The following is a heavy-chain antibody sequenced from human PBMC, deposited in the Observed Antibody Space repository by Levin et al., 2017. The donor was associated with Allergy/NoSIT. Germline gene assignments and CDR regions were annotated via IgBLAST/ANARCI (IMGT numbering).Heavy chain of an antibody. V-gene: IGHV3-48*03. J-gene: IGHJ4*02. CDR2: ISSSGSTI. CDR1: GFTFSSYE. D-gene: IGHD4-23*01. Sequence: PGGSLRLSCAASGFTFSSYEMNWVRQAPGKGLEWVSYISSSGSTIYYADSVKGRFTISRDNAKNSLYLQMNSLRAEDTAVYYCARGWVVTPFAFDYWGQGTLVTVSS. CDR3: ARGWVVTPFAFDY.